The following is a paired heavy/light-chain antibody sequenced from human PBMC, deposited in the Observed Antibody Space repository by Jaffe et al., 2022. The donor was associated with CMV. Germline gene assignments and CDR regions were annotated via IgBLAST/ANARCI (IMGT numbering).Light chain of an antibody. Sequence: EIVLTQSPGTLSLSPGESATLSCRASQSVSRSYIAWYQQRPGQAPRLLISGTSRRPTGIPDRFSGSGSGTDFTLTISRLDPEDFAVYYCQQYVISPYTFGQGTKLEI. CDR1: QSVSRSY. CDR3: QQYVISPYT. V-gene: IGKV3-20*01. J-gene: IGKJ2*01. CDR2: GTS.
Heavy chain of an antibody. CDR1: GGSINGYF. J-gene: IGHJ6*02. D-gene: IGHD3-3*01. Sequence: QLQLQESGPRLVKPSGTLSLTCTVSGGSINGYFWTWIRQSPEKGLEWIGYIRYSGGATYNPSLRSRVTFSMDTSKNQFYLELSSVTAADTAVYYCARDLSFGNQYNGLDVWGQGTTVTVSS. CDR3: ARDLSFGNQYNGLDV. CDR2: IRYSGGA. V-gene: IGHV4-59*01.